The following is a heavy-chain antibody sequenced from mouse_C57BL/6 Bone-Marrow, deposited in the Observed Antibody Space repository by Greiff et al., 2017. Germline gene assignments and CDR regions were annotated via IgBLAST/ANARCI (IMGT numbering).Heavy chain of an antibody. Sequence: EVKLMESGEGLVKPGGSLKLSCAASGFTFSSYAMSWVRQTPEKRLEWVAYISSGGDYIYYADTVKGRFTISRDNARNTLYLRMSSLKSEDTAMYYCTREGSYYPAWFAYWGQGTLVTVSA. CDR2: ISSGGDYI. CDR3: TREGSYYPAWFAY. J-gene: IGHJ3*01. V-gene: IGHV5-9-1*02. D-gene: IGHD2-1*01. CDR1: GFTFSSYA.